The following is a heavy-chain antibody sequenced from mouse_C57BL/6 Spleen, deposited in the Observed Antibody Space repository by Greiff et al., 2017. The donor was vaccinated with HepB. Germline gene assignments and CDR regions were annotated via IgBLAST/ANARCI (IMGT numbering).Heavy chain of an antibody. CDR1: GFTFSDYY. CDR3: ASELDAMGY. V-gene: IGHV5-12*01. J-gene: IGHJ4*01. D-gene: IGHD4-1*01. Sequence: EVQLVESGGGLVQPGGSLKLSCAASGFTFSDYYMYWVRQTPEKRLEWVAYISNGGGSTYYPDTLKGRFTISRDNAKNTLYLQMSRLKSEDTAMYYCASELDAMGYWGQGTSVTVSS. CDR2: ISNGGGST.